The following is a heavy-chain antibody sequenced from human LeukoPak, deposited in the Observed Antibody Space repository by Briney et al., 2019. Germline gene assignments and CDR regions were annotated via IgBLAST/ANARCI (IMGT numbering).Heavy chain of an antibody. J-gene: IGHJ4*02. D-gene: IGHD3-22*01. CDR2: IYYSGST. Sequence: PSETLSLTCTVSGGSISSSSYYWGWIRQPPGKGLEWIGSIYYSGSTYYNPSLKSRVTISVDTSKNQFSLKLSSVTAADTAVYYCARPRYYDSSRGSFDYWGQGTLVTVSS. CDR1: GGSISSSSYY. CDR3: ARPRYYDSSRGSFDY. V-gene: IGHV4-39*07.